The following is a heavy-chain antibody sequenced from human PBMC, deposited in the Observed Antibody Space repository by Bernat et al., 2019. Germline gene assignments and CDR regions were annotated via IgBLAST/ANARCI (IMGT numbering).Heavy chain of an antibody. CDR3: AKKKSGMGTKLDYFDS. CDR1: GFTFGNYA. J-gene: IGHJ4*02. Sequence: EEQLLESGGGLVQPGGSLRLSCAASGFTFGNYAMTWVRQAPGKGLEWVSGIGGRGGSTYYTDSVKGRFTISRDNSKNTLYLQMDSVRAEDTAIYYCAKKKSGMGTKLDYFDSWGQGTLVTVSS. CDR2: IGGRGGST. D-gene: IGHD1-7*01. V-gene: IGHV3-23*01.